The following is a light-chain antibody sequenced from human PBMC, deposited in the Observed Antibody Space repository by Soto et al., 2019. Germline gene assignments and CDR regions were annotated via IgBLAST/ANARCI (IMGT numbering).Light chain of an antibody. V-gene: IGKV1-9*01. Sequence: DIQLTQSPSVLSASVGDRVTITCRASQGIRTYLAWDQQKPGKAPKLLIYAVSTLQSGVPSRFSGSGSGTEFTLTISSLQPEDFAAYYCQQLNAYPYTVGQGTRLEIK. J-gene: IGKJ2*01. CDR2: AVS. CDR3: QQLNAYPYT. CDR1: QGIRTY.